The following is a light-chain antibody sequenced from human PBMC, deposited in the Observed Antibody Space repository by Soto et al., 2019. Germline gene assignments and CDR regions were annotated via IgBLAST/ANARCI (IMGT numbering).Light chain of an antibody. CDR2: AAS. CDR1: QTIGGNF. CDR3: QQYGSSPMYS. Sequence: DILLTQSPGTLSLSPGEGATLSCRASQTIGGNFLAWYQQKPGQAPRLLISAASTRATGIPDRFSGSGSGTDFTLTVIRLEPEDFAVYYCQQYGSSPMYSFGQGTKLEIK. J-gene: IGKJ2*03. V-gene: IGKV3-20*01.